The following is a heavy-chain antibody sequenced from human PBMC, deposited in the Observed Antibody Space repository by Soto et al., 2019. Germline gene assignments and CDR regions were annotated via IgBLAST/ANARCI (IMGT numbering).Heavy chain of an antibody. V-gene: IGHV1-69*12. J-gene: IGHJ4*02. CDR3: ASGIQLWLRRINNGYSG. CDR1: GGTFSTYA. CDR2: IIPMFGTA. Sequence: QVQLVQSGAEVKKPESSVKVSCKAPGGTFSTYAISWVRQARGQGLEWMGGIIPMFGTANYAQRFQDRVTITADESTNTAYMGLSSLRYEDTAVYFCASGIQLWLRRINNGYSGWGQGTLVTVSS. D-gene: IGHD5-18*01.